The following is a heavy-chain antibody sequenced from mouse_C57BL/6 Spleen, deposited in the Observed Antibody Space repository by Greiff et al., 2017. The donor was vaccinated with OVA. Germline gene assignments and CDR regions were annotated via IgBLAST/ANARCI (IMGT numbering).Heavy chain of an antibody. CDR2: IDPSDSYT. D-gene: IGHD2-2*01. J-gene: IGHJ4*01. V-gene: IGHV1-69*01. CDR3: ARRDYYGYGSGAMDY. Sequence: QVQLQQPGAELVMPGASVKLSCKASGYTFTSYWMHWVKQRPGQGLEWIGEIDPSDSYTNYNQKFKGKSTLTVDKSSSTAYMQLSSLTSEDSAVYDCARRDYYGYGSGAMDYWGQGTSGTVSS. CDR1: GYTFTSYW.